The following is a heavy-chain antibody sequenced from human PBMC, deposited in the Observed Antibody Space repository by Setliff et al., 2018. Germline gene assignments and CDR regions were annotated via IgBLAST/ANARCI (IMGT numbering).Heavy chain of an antibody. J-gene: IGHJ4*02. V-gene: IGHV3-15*01. D-gene: IGHD4-17*01. Sequence: GGSLRLSCEASGFTFSDYAMSWVRRTPGKGLEWVGRIKSKTDGGTTDYAAPVKGRFIISRDDSKNLVFLQMNSLRAEDTAVYSCARDVGFYGESDWGQGTLVTVSS. CDR2: IKSKTDGGTT. CDR1: GFTFSDYA. CDR3: ARDVGFYGESD.